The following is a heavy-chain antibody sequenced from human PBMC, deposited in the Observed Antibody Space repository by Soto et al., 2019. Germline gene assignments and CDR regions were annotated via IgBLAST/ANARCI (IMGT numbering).Heavy chain of an antibody. CDR3: ARDYYDILTGYLINNWFDP. V-gene: IGHV1-18*01. D-gene: IGHD3-9*01. CDR2: ISAYNGNT. Sequence: ASVKVSCKASGYTFTSYGISWVRQAPGQGLEWMGWISAYNGNTNYAQKLQGRVTMTTDTSTSTAYMELRSLRSDDTAVYYCARDYYDILTGYLINNWFDPWGQGTLVTVSS. J-gene: IGHJ5*02. CDR1: GYTFTSYG.